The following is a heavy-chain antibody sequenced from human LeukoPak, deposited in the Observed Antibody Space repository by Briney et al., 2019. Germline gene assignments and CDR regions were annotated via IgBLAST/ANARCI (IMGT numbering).Heavy chain of an antibody. CDR3: ARDPYSGSYGNEYYYYMDV. D-gene: IGHD1-26*01. CDR2: ISDSGEIT. J-gene: IGHJ6*03. V-gene: IGHV3-23*01. Sequence: PGGSLRLSCTASGFTFSSYAMSWVRQAPGKGLEWVSGISDSGEITFYADSVKGRFTISRDNARNSLSLQMNSLRAEDTAVYYCARDPYSGSYGNEYYYYMDVWGKGTTVTISS. CDR1: GFTFSSYA.